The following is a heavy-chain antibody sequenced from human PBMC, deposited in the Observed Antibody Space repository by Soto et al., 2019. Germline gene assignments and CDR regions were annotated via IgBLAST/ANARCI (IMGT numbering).Heavy chain of an antibody. J-gene: IGHJ6*02. Sequence: ASVKVSCKASGYTFTSYDINWVRPATGQGLEWMGWMNPNSGNTGYAQKFQGRVTMTRNTSISTAYMELSSLRSEDTAVYYCARGGGLSGLATYYYYGMDVWGQGTTVTVSS. V-gene: IGHV1-8*01. CDR1: GYTFTSYD. CDR3: ARGGGLSGLATYYYYGMDV. D-gene: IGHD3-10*01. CDR2: MNPNSGNT.